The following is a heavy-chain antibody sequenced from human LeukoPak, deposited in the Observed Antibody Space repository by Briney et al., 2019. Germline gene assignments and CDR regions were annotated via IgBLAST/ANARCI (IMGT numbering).Heavy chain of an antibody. Sequence: SETLSLNCTVSGGSISSYYWSWIRQPPGKGLEWIGYIYYSGSTNYNPSLKSRVSISVDMSKNHFSLKLNSVTAADTAVYYCATEWTDGEYVDYWGQGTLVTVSS. CDR1: GGSISSYY. V-gene: IGHV4-59*12. CDR3: ATEWTDGEYVDY. CDR2: IYYSGST. J-gene: IGHJ4*02. D-gene: IGHD4-17*01.